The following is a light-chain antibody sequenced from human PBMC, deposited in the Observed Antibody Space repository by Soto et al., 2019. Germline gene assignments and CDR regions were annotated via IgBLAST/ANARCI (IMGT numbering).Light chain of an antibody. CDR2: AAS. CDR1: QPIDRY. CDR3: QQANSFPRT. J-gene: IGKJ1*01. V-gene: IGKV1-39*01. Sequence: IQMTQSPSSLSASVGDTVTITCRASQPIDRYLNWFQQKSGQAPKLLMNAASTLRSGVPSRFSASGSGTDFTLTISSLQPEDYATYYCQQANSFPRTFGQGTKVDIK.